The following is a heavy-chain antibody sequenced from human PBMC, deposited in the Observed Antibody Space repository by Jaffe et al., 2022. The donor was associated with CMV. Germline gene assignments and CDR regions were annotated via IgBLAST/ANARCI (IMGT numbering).Heavy chain of an antibody. J-gene: IGHJ6*03. Sequence: QVQLVQSGAEVKKPGASVKVSCKASGYTFTSYYMHWVRQAPGQGLEWMGIINPSGGSTSYAQKFQGRVTMTRDTSTSTVYMELSSLRSEDTAVYYCARGGGLTYDFWSGYWEAELGYYYMDVWGKGTTVTVSS. CDR2: INPSGGST. D-gene: IGHD3-3*01. CDR1: GYTFTSYY. CDR3: ARGGGLTYDFWSGYWEAELGYYYMDV. V-gene: IGHV1-46*01.